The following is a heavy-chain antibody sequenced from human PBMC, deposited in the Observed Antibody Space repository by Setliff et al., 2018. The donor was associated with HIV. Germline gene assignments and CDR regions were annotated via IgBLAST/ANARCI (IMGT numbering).Heavy chain of an antibody. CDR1: GGSFSGYY. V-gene: IGHV4-34*01. D-gene: IGHD3-22*01. J-gene: IGHJ4*02. Sequence: PSETLSLTCAVYGGSFSGYYWSWIRQPPGKGLEWIGESNHRGVIKYLSSLKSRVTMAVDTSKKQFSLKLKSVTAADTAVYYCFLFYDDRSGFYWDWGQGTPVTVSS. CDR3: FLFYDDRSGFYWD. CDR2: SNHRGVI.